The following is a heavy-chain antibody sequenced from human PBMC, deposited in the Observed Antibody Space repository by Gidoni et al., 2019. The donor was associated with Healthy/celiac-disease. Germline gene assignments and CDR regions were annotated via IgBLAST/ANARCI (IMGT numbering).Heavy chain of an antibody. CDR2: IYYSGST. CDR3: ASLGYCTNGVCYKIGWFDP. Sequence: QVQLQESGPGLVKPSQTLSLTCTVSGGSISSGGYYWSWIRQHPGKGLEWIGYIYYSGSTYYNPSLKSRVTISVDTSKNQFSLKLSSVTAADTAVYYCASLGYCTNGVCYKIGWFDPWGQGTLVTVSS. V-gene: IGHV4-31*03. D-gene: IGHD2-8*01. CDR1: GGSISSGGYY. J-gene: IGHJ5*02.